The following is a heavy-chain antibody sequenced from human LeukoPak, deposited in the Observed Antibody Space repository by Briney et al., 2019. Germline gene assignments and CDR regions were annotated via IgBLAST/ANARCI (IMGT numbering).Heavy chain of an antibody. J-gene: IGHJ3*02. Sequence: PSETLSLTCAVSGDSISNYYWSWIRQPAGKGLEWIGRVYTSGSSNYNPSLKSRVTMSVDTSKNQFSLKLTSVTAADTAVYYCARLTTVVTRGAFDIWGQGTMVSVSS. CDR2: VYTSGSS. D-gene: IGHD4-23*01. CDR1: GDSISNYY. CDR3: ARLTTVVTRGAFDI. V-gene: IGHV4-4*07.